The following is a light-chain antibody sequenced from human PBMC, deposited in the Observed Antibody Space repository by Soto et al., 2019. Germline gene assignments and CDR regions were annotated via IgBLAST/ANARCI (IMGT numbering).Light chain of an antibody. CDR2: GPS. V-gene: IGKV3-20*01. Sequence: EIVLTQSPGTLSLSPGERATLSCRASQSITNNYLAWYQQKPGRAHRLLIYGPSSRATGIPDRFSGSGSGTDFTLTIRRLEPEDFAMYYCQQYGYLVTFGGGTKVEIK. CDR3: QQYGYLVT. J-gene: IGKJ4*01. CDR1: QSITNNY.